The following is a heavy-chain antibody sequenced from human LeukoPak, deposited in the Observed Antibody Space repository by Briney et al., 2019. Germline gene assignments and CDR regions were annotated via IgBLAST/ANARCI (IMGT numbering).Heavy chain of an antibody. CDR2: VSNSGST. D-gene: IGHD3-9*01. V-gene: IGHV4-4*07. Sequence: SETLSLTCTVSGGSISNHFCSWIRQPAGKGLEWIGRVSNSGSTYYNPSLKSRVTMSADTSKNQFSLKLTSMTAADTAVYYCXRXDIXXGGGRNXXXPWGXGXXVTX. CDR3: XRXDIXXGGGRNXXXP. CDR1: GGSISNHF. J-gene: IGHJ5*02.